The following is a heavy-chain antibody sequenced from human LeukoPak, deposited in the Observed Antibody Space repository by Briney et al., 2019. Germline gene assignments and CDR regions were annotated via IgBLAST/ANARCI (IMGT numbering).Heavy chain of an antibody. D-gene: IGHD2-21*02. J-gene: IGHJ6*03. Sequence: GGSLRLSCAASGFTFSSYAMHWVRQAPGKGLEWVAVISYDGSNKYYADSVKGRFTISRDNSKNTLYLQMNSLRAEDTAVYYCAKDYCGGDCYIYYYYMDVWGKGTTVTISS. CDR3: AKDYCGGDCYIYYYYMDV. CDR2: ISYDGSNK. CDR1: GFTFSSYA. V-gene: IGHV3-30*04.